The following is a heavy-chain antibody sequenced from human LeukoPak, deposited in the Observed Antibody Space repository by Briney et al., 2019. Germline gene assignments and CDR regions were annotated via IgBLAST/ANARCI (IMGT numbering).Heavy chain of an antibody. D-gene: IGHD1-26*01. V-gene: IGHV3-74*01. CDR1: GFTFSRYW. CDR2: INSDGSTT. CDR3: ASELVVGY. J-gene: IGHJ4*02. Sequence: SGGSLRLSCAASGFTFSRYWMYWVRHAPGKGLVFVSRINSDGSTTNYAGSVKGRFAISRDNAKNTLYLQMDSLRDEDTAVYYCASELVVGYWGRGTLVTVSS.